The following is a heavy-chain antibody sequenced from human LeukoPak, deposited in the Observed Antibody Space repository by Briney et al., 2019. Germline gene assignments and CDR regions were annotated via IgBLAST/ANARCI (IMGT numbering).Heavy chain of an antibody. CDR3: ARMILLLGDVLTVPPRGFDY. Sequence: GASVKVSCKASGYTFTTYGISWVRQPPGQGLESLGRISVYNGNTNYAQKLQGRVTMTTDTSTSTAYMELRSLRSDDTAVYYCARMILLLGDVLTVPPRGFDYWGQGTLVTVSS. V-gene: IGHV1-18*01. CDR1: GYTFTTYG. D-gene: IGHD3-9*01. J-gene: IGHJ4*02. CDR2: ISVYNGNT.